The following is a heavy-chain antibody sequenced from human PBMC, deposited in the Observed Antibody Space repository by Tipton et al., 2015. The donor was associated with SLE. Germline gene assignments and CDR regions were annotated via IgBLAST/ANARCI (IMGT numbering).Heavy chain of an antibody. J-gene: IGHJ4*02. CDR2: ISAYNGNT. CDR1: GYTFTSYG. D-gene: IGHD1-26*01. Sequence: QSGPEVKKPGASVKVSCKASGYTFTSYGISWVRQAPGQGLEWMGWISAYNGNTNYAQKLQGRVTMTTDTYTSTAYMELRSLRSDDPAVYYCAGDRRWELILYYFDHWGQGTLVTVSS. CDR3: AGDRRWELILYYFDH. V-gene: IGHV1-18*01.